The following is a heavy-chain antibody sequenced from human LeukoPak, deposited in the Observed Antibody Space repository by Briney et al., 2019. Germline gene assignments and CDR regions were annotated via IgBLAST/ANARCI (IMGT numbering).Heavy chain of an antibody. CDR1: GFTFSSYG. D-gene: IGHD1-26*01. J-gene: IGHJ5*02. Sequence: GRPLRLSCAASGFTFSSYGTHWVRQAPGKGLEWVAVIWYDGSNKYYADSVQGRFTISRDNSKNTLYLQMNRLRAEDTAVYYCARDRRDSGSYYGWFDPWGQGTLVTVSS. CDR3: ARDRRDSGSYYGWFDP. V-gene: IGHV3-33*01. CDR2: IWYDGSNK.